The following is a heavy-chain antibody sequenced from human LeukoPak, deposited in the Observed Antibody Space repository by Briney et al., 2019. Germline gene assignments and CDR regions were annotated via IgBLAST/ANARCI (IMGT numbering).Heavy chain of an antibody. Sequence: GESLKISCKGSGYSFTSNWIGWVRQMPGKGLEWMGIIYPGDSDTRYSPSFQGQVTISADKSISTAYLQWSSLKASDTAIYYCARLQYIVGGTTLTYYGMDVWGQGTTVTVSS. V-gene: IGHV5-51*01. CDR2: IYPGDSDT. D-gene: IGHD1-26*01. CDR3: ARLQYIVGGTTLTYYGMDV. J-gene: IGHJ6*02. CDR1: GYSFTSNW.